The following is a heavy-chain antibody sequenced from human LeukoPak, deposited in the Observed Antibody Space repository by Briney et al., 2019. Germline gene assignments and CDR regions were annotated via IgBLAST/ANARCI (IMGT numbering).Heavy chain of an antibody. Sequence: GGSLRLSCAASGFTFSSYAMSWVRQAPGKGLEWVSAISGGGGSTFYADSVKGRFTISRDKSKNTLYLQMNSLRAEDTAVCYCAKEGDFWNGHYFDYWGQGTLVTVSS. CDR2: ISGGGGST. CDR3: AKEGDFWNGHYFDY. J-gene: IGHJ4*02. D-gene: IGHD3-3*01. V-gene: IGHV3-23*01. CDR1: GFTFSSYA.